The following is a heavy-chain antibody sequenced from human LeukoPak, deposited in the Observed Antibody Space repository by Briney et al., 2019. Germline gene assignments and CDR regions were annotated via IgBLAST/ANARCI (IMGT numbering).Heavy chain of an antibody. J-gene: IGHJ6*03. CDR1: GFSFNSFG. Sequence: GGSLRLSCAASGFSFNSFGMSWVRQTPGKGLEWVSPIHSRGDNTHYADSLEGRFTISRDTWKNTVYLQMNRLRVEDTATYYCARQILRGSYFYYLDVWGTGTPVTVSS. CDR3: ARQILRGSYFYYLDV. D-gene: IGHD3-10*01. CDR2: IHSRGDNT. V-gene: IGHV3-23*01.